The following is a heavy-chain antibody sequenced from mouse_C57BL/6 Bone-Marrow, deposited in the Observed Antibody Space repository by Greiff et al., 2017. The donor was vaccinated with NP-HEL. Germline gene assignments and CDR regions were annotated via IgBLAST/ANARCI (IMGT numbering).Heavy chain of an antibody. Sequence: VQLQQSGPVLVKPGASVTMSCKASGYTFTDYYMNWVKQSHGKSLEWIGVINPYNGGTSYNQKFKGKATLTVDKSSSTAYMELNSLTSEDSAVYYCARQLSLRRRFYYAMDYWGQGTSVTVSS. V-gene: IGHV1-19*01. CDR2: INPYNGGT. J-gene: IGHJ4*01. CDR3: ARQLSLRRRFYYAMDY. D-gene: IGHD3-2*02. CDR1: GYTFTDYY.